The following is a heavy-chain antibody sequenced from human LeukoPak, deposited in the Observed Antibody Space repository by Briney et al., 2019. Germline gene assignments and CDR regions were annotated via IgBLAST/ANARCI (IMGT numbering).Heavy chain of an antibody. CDR3: AREKGSSSYVDYYYYYMDV. CDR1: GFTVSSNY. V-gene: IGHV3-11*04. Sequence: GGSLRLSCAASGFTVSSNYMSWVRQAPGKGLEWVSYISSSGSTIYYADSVKGRFTISRDNARNSLYLQMNSLRAEDTAVYYCAREKGSSSYVDYYYYYMDVWGKGTTVTVSS. J-gene: IGHJ6*03. D-gene: IGHD6-6*01. CDR2: ISSSGSTI.